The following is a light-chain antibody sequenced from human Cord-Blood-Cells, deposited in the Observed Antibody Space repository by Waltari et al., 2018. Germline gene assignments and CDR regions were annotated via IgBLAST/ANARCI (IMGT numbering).Light chain of an antibody. CDR3: MQGIHLPLT. CDR2: EVS. CDR1: QSPLHSDGKPY. J-gene: IGKJ4*01. Sequence: DIVMTQTPLSLSVTHGQPDSISCKSSQSPLHSDGKPYLYWDMQKPGESPQLLIYEVSSRFSGVPDRFSGIGAGTDFTLKSSRVEAEEVGVYYCMQGIHLPLTFGVGTKVEIK. V-gene: IGKV2-29*02.